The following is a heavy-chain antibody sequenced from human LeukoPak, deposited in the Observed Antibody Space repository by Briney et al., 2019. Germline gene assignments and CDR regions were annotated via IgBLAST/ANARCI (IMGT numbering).Heavy chain of an antibody. CDR2: VDHTGST. D-gene: IGHD4-11*01. Sequence: SETLSLTCTVSDDSISMYYWTWIRQPPGKGLEWIGYVDHTGSTKYNPSLNGSVSISRHSPNNLFSLRLRSVTAEDTAVYFCARGRVSSSTWYSTYYYFFYMDFWGKGTTVTVSS. CDR1: DDSISMYY. J-gene: IGHJ6*03. CDR3: ARGRVSSSTWYSTYYYFFYMDF. V-gene: IGHV4-59*01.